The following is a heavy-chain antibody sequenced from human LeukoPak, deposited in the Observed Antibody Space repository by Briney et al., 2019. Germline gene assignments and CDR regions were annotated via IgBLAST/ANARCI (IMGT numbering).Heavy chain of an antibody. J-gene: IGHJ4*02. D-gene: IGHD3-3*01. V-gene: IGHV3-23*01. CDR1: GFTFSSYA. CDR2: ISGSGGST. CDR3: ARTVLSRYDFWSGYPVYYFDY. Sequence: GGSLRLSCAASGFTFSSYAMSWVRQAPGKGLEWVSAISGSGGSTYYADSVKGRFTISRDNSKNTLYLQMNSLRAEDTAVYYCARTVLSRYDFWSGYPVYYFDYWGQGTLVTVSS.